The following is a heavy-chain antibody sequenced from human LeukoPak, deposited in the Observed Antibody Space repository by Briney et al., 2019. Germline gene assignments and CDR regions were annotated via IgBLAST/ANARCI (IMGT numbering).Heavy chain of an antibody. D-gene: IGHD2-21*02. CDR2: ISGSGGST. Sequence: GGSLRLSCAASGFTFGSYAMSWVRQAPGKGLEWVSAISGSGGSTYYADSVKGRFTISRDNSKNTLYLQMNSLRAEDTAVYYCAKWASEEHIVVVTATHWGQGTLVTVSS. V-gene: IGHV3-23*01. CDR3: AKWASEEHIVVVTATH. CDR1: GFTFGSYA. J-gene: IGHJ4*02.